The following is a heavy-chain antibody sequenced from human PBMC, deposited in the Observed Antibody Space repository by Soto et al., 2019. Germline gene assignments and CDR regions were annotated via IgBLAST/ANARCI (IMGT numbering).Heavy chain of an antibody. Sequence: PSETLSLTGAVYGESFSGHFWSWIRQSPGKGLEWIGEINDSGSTNKNPSLKSRVSISVDTSKNHFSLNLRSLTAADTAVYYCARGRSYYGSGTYALNSHWFDAWVQGTLVTV. V-gene: IGHV4-34*01. CDR2: INDSGST. J-gene: IGHJ5*02. CDR1: GESFSGHF. CDR3: ARGRSYYGSGTYALNSHWFDA. D-gene: IGHD3-10*01.